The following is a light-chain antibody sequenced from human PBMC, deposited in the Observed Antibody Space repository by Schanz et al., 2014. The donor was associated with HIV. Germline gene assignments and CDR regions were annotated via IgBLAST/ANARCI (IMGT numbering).Light chain of an antibody. V-gene: IGLV2-8*01. CDR3: SSLAADNTLV. CDR1: TSDIGTYNY. CDR2: EVK. Sequence: QSALTQPPSASGSPGHSVTISCTGTTSDIGTYNYVSWYQLHPGRAPKLIIFEVKRRPSGVPNRFSGSKSGNTASLTVSGLLAEDEGDYYCSSLAADNTLVFGGGTKLTVL. J-gene: IGLJ2*01.